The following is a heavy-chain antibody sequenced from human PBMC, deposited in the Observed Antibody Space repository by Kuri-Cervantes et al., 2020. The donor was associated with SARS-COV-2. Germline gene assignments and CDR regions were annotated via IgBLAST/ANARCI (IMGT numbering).Heavy chain of an antibody. CDR3: ARELTNWVSGESAYDAFDI. V-gene: IGHV4-61*05. CDR2: IYYSGST. J-gene: IGHJ3*02. D-gene: IGHD7-27*01. Sequence: SETLSLTCTVSGGSISSSSYYWGWILQPPGKGLEWIGYIYYSGSTNYNPSLKSRVTISVDTSKNQFSLKLSSVTVADTAVYYCARELTNWVSGESAYDAFDIWGQGTMVTVSS. CDR1: GGSISSSSYY.